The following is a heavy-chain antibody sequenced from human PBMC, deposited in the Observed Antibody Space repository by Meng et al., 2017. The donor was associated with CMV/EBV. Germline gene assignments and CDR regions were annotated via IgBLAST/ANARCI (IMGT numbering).Heavy chain of an antibody. Sequence: KASGGTLSSYAISWVRQAPGQGLEWMGGIIPIFGTANYAQKFQGRVTITTDESTSTAYMELSSLRSEDTAVYYCAREWGSSTNWFDPWGQGTLVTVSS. CDR1: GGTLSSYA. J-gene: IGHJ5*02. V-gene: IGHV1-69*05. CDR3: AREWGSSTNWFDP. D-gene: IGHD6-13*01. CDR2: IIPIFGTA.